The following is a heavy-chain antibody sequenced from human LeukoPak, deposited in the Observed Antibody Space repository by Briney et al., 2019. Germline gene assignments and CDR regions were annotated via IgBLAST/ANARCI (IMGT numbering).Heavy chain of an antibody. D-gene: IGHD3-3*01. J-gene: IGHJ2*01. Sequence: AGGSLRLSCAASGFTFSSYAMSWVRQAPGKGLEWVSAISGSGGSTYYADSVKGRFTISRDNSKNTLYLQMNSLRAEDTAVYYCAKERTIFGVVLGYFDLWGRGTLVTVSS. CDR3: AKERTIFGVVLGYFDL. CDR1: GFTFSSYA. V-gene: IGHV3-23*01. CDR2: ISGSGGST.